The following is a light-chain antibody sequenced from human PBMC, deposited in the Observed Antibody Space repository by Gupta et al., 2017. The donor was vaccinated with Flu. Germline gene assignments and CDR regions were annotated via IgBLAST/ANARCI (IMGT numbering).Light chain of an antibody. CDR1: SSDVGGYNY. CDR2: EVS. J-gene: IGLJ1*01. Sequence: QSALTQPLSASGSPGQSVTISCTGTSSDVGGYNYVSWYQQHPGNAPKLMIYEVSKRPSGVPDRFSGSKSGNTASLTVTGLQAEDEADYYCSSYAGSNNPYVFGTGTKVTGL. V-gene: IGLV2-8*01. CDR3: SSYAGSNNPYV.